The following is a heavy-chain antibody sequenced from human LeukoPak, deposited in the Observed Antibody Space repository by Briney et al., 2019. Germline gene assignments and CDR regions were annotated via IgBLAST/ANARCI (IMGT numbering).Heavy chain of an antibody. J-gene: IGHJ6*02. CDR1: GFTFDDYG. CDR2: ISSSSSYI. V-gene: IGHV3-21*01. D-gene: IGHD3-10*01. CDR3: ARLGVGYYGSGSYGYGMDV. Sequence: PGGSLRLSCAASGFTFDDYGMNWVRQAPGKGLEWVSSISSSSSYIYYADSVKGRSTISRDNAKNSLYLQMNSLRAEDTAVYYCARLGVGYYGSGSYGYGMDVWGQGTTVTVSS.